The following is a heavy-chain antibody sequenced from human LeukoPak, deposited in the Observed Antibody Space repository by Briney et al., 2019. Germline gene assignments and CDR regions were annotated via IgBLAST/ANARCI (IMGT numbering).Heavy chain of an antibody. CDR1: GFTFGSYS. V-gene: IGHV3-48*04. Sequence: GGSLRLSCAASGFTFGSYSMNWVRQAPGKGLEWVSYISSSSSTIYYADSVKGRFTISRDNAKNSLYLQMNSLRAEDTAVYYCARDDEYNWNYFDYWGQGTLVIVSS. CDR3: ARDDEYNWNYFDY. CDR2: ISSSSSTI. J-gene: IGHJ4*02. D-gene: IGHD1-20*01.